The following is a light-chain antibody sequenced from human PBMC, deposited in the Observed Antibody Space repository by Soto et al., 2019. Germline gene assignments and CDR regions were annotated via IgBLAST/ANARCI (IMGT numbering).Light chain of an antibody. Sequence: QSVLTQPASVSGSPGQSITISCTGTSSDVGGYKYVSWYQQHPGKAPKLMIYEVSNRPSGVSNRFSGSKSGNTASLTISRLQAEDEADYYCSSYTSSSTPYVFGTGTKVTVL. CDR1: SSDVGGYKY. J-gene: IGLJ1*01. V-gene: IGLV2-14*01. CDR3: SSYTSSSTPYV. CDR2: EVS.